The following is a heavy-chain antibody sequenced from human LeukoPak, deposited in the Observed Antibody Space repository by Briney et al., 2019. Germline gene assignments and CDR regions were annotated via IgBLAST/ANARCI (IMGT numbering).Heavy chain of an antibody. CDR2: IYTSGST. D-gene: IGHD6-13*01. CDR1: GGSISSGSYY. Sequence: SETLSLTCTVSGGSISSGSYYWGWIRQPAGKGLEWIGRIYTSGSTNYNPSLKSRVTISVDTSKNQFSLKLSSVTAADTAAYYCARGRGQQLGNFDYWGQGTLVTVSS. J-gene: IGHJ4*02. V-gene: IGHV4-61*02. CDR3: ARGRGQQLGNFDY.